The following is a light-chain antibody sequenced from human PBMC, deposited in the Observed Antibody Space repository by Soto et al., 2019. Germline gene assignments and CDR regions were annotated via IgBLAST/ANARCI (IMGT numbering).Light chain of an antibody. CDR2: GAS. V-gene: IGKV3-15*01. CDR1: QSVSSN. Sequence: EIVMTQSPATVSVSPGERATLSCRASQSVSSNLAWYQQKPGQAPRLLIYGASTRATGIPARFSGSGSGTEFTLTISSLQSEDFAVYYCQQYNNRPPWTFGQGTKVEIK. CDR3: QQYNNRPPWT. J-gene: IGKJ1*01.